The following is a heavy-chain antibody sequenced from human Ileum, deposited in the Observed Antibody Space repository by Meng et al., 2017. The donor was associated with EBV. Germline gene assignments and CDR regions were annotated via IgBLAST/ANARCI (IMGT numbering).Heavy chain of an antibody. V-gene: IGHV4-4*02. Sequence: QVQLPEAGPGLVKPSGHPSLTCAVSGGSISSSNWWSWVRQPPGKGLEWIGEIYHSGSTNYNPFLKSRVTISVDKSKNQFSLNLSSVTAADTAVYYCARVGQWLPIDYWGQGTLVTVSS. CDR3: ARVGQWLPIDY. D-gene: IGHD6-19*01. CDR1: GGSISSSNW. J-gene: IGHJ4*02. CDR2: IYHSGST.